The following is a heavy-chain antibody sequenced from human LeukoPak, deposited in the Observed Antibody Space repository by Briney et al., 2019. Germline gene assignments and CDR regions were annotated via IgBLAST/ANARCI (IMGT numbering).Heavy chain of an antibody. CDR2: ISAYNGNT. D-gene: IGHD5-24*01. Sequence: GASVKVSCKASGYTFTSYGISWVRQAPGQGLEWMGWISAYNGNTNYAQKLQGRVTMTTDTSTNTAYMELRSLRSDDTAVYYCARDFSRLMATIPFDYWGQGTLVTVSS. V-gene: IGHV1-18*01. CDR1: GYTFTSYG. CDR3: ARDFSRLMATIPFDY. J-gene: IGHJ4*02.